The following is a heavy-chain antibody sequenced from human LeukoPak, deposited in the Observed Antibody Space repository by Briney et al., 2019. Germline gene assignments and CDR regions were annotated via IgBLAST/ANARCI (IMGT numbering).Heavy chain of an antibody. Sequence: GGSLRLSCAASGFTFSSYTMNWVRQAPGKGLEWVSEIYGSGGTSYADSVKGRFTISRDNSKNTLFLHMANLRGEDTALYYCAKDLKSDGVWNFDSWGQGILVTVSS. CDR1: GFTFSSYT. J-gene: IGHJ4*02. D-gene: IGHD1-1*01. CDR2: IYGSGGT. CDR3: AKDLKSDGVWNFDS. V-gene: IGHV3-23*01.